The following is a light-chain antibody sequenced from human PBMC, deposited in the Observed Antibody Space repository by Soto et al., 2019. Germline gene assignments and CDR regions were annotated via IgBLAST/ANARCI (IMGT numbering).Light chain of an antibody. V-gene: IGLV2-14*01. CDR2: DVS. CDR1: SSDVGGYNY. Sequence: QSVLTQPASVSGSPGQSITISCTGTSSDVGGYNYVSWYQQHPGKAPKLMIYDVSNRPSGVSNRFSGSKSDNTASLTISGLQAEDEADYYCSSYPSSSPLFGTGTKVTVL. CDR3: SSYPSSSPL. J-gene: IGLJ1*01.